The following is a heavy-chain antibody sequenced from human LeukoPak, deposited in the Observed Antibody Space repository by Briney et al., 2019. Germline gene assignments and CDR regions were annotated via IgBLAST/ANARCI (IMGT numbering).Heavy chain of an antibody. CDR1: GYSFTSYW. CDR3: ARVDTAMVTTLGYFDY. D-gene: IGHD5-18*01. CDR2: IYPGDSYT. J-gene: IGHJ4*02. Sequence: GESLKISCKGSGYSFTSYWIGWVRQMPGKGLEWMGIIYPGDSYTRYSPSFQGQVTISADKSISTAYLQWSSLKASDTAMYYCARVDTAMVTTLGYFDYWGQGTLVTVSS. V-gene: IGHV5-51*01.